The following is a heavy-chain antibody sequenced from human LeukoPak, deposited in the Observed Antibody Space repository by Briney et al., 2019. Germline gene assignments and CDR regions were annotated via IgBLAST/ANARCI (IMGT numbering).Heavy chain of an antibody. J-gene: IGHJ3*02. CDR1: GYTFTSYD. CDR3: ARSPMVTHSPFDI. CDR2: INAGNGNT. Sequence: AASVKVSCKASGYTFTSYDINWVRQATGQRLEWMGWINAGNGNTKYSQEFQGRVTITRDTSASTAYMELSSLRSEDMAVYYCARSPMVTHSPFDIWGQGTMVTVSS. D-gene: IGHD5-18*01. V-gene: IGHV1-3*03.